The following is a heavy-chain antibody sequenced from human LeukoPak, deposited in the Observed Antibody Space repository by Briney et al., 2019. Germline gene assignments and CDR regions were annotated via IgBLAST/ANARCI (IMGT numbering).Heavy chain of an antibody. V-gene: IGHV3-30*18. CDR3: AKEFQQLSDLLRD. CDR2: ISYDGSNK. D-gene: IGHD6-13*01. CDR1: GFTFSSYG. J-gene: IGHJ4*02. Sequence: GRSLRLSCAASGFTFSSYGMHWVRQAPGKRLEWVAVISYDGSNKYYADSVKGRFTISRDNSKNTLYLQMNSLRAEDTAVYYCAKEFQQLSDLLRDWGQGTLVTVSS.